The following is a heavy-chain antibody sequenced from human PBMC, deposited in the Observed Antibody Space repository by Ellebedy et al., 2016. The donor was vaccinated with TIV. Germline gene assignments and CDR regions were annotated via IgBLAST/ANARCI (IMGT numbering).Heavy chain of an antibody. J-gene: IGHJ6*02. D-gene: IGHD4-17*01. CDR2: IHYSGST. CDR3: ARHDYGDRTTYLYDYYGMDV. V-gene: IGHV4-59*08. CDR1: GGSISSYY. Sequence: MPGGSLRLSCTVSGGSISSYYWSRIRQPPGKGLEWIGYIHYSGSTNYNPSLKSRVTISVDTSKNQFSLKLSSVTAADTAVYYCARHDYGDRTTYLYDYYGMDVWGQGTTVTVSS.